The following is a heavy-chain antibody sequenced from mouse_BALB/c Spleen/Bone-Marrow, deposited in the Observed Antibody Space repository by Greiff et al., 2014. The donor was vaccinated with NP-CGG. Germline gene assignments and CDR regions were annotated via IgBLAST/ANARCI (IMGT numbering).Heavy chain of an antibody. J-gene: IGHJ2*01. V-gene: IGHV14-3*02. Sequence: EVQLVESGAELVKPGASVKLSCTASGFNTKDTYMHWVKQRPEQGLEWIGRIDPANGNTKYDPKFQGKATITADTSSNTAYLQLSSLTSEDTAVYYCASYVYGYYFDYWGQGTTLTVSS. CDR2: IDPANGNT. CDR1: GFNTKDTY. D-gene: IGHD2-2*01. CDR3: ASYVYGYYFDY.